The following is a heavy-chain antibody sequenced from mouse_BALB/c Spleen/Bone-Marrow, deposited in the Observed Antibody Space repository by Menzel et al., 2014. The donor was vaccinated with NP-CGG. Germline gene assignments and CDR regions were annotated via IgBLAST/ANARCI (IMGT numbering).Heavy chain of an antibody. V-gene: IGHV7-1*02. CDR3: AREELETGSFDE. Sequence: EVKEVESGGGLAQPGGFLRLSCAISGFTFSDFYMEGVRQPPGKRLEWIAARRNKANDYTTEYSASVKGRSMVSRETSQSNLCLQMNALRPEDTAIYYCAREELETGSFDEWGRGTTLTGSS. CDR2: RRNKANDYTT. D-gene: IGHD4-1*01. CDR1: GFTFSDFY. J-gene: IGHJ2*01.